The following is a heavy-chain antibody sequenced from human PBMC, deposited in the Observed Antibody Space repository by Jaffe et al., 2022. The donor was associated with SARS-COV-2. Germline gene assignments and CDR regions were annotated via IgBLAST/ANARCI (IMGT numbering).Heavy chain of an antibody. Sequence: QVQLVQSGAEVKKPGASVKVSCKASGYTFTSYYMHWVRQAPGQGLEWMGIINPSGGSTSYAQKFQGRVTMTRDTSTSTVYMELSSLRSEDTAVYYCARGREAYVWGSYRYDPPLDYWGQGTLVTVSS. CDR2: INPSGGST. CDR3: ARGREAYVWGSYRYDPPLDY. J-gene: IGHJ4*02. V-gene: IGHV1-46*01. D-gene: IGHD3-16*02. CDR1: GYTFTSYY.